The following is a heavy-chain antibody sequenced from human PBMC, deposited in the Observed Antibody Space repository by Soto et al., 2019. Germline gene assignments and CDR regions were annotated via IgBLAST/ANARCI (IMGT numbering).Heavy chain of an antibody. Sequence: GGSLRLSCAASGFTFSSYAMHWVRQAPGKGLEWVAVISYDGSNKYYADSVKGRFTISRDNSKNTLYLQMNSLRAEDTAVYYCARISYDFWSGPQYGMDVWGQGTTVTVSS. CDR1: GFTFSSYA. J-gene: IGHJ6*02. CDR3: ARISYDFWSGPQYGMDV. V-gene: IGHV3-30-3*01. CDR2: ISYDGSNK. D-gene: IGHD3-3*01.